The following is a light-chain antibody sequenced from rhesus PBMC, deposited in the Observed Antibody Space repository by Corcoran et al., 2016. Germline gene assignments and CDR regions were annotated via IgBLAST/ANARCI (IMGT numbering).Light chain of an antibody. V-gene: IGKV1S12*01. CDR1: QNIYSN. Sequence: DIQMTQSPSALSASVGDRVTISCRASQNIYSNLAWYQQQPGKAPKLLIYAASSLQTGIPSRFRGSGSGTDFTLTISSLQPEDSAAYYCQHYYDNPLTFGGGTKVELK. J-gene: IGKJ4*01. CDR2: AAS. CDR3: QHYYDNPLT.